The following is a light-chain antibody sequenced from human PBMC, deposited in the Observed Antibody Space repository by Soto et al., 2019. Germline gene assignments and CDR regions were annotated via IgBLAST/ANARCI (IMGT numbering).Light chain of an antibody. CDR1: SSDVGGYNY. CDR3: TSYTSSSTLDV. J-gene: IGLJ1*01. V-gene: IGLV2-14*01. Sequence: SALTQPASVSGSPGQSITISCTGTSSDVGGYNYVSWYQQHPGKAPKLMIYEVSNRPSGVSNRFSGSKSGHTASLTISGLQSEYEADYFCTSYTSSSTLDVFGTGTKVTVL. CDR2: EVS.